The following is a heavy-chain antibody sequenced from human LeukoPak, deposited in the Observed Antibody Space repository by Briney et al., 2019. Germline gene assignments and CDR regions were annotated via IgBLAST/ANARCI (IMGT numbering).Heavy chain of an antibody. CDR3: ARERQDPILHAWAFYI. D-gene: IGHD2-21*01. CDR1: GFTFSTYI. V-gene: IGHV3-30-3*01. Sequence: GGSLRLSCAASGFTFSTYIMHWVRQAPGKGLEWVADIRSDGSYIFYAESVKGRFTISRDNSKNTLYLQMNSLRAEDTAVYFCARERQDPILHAWAFYIWGQGTMVTFSS. J-gene: IGHJ3*02. CDR2: IRSDGSYI.